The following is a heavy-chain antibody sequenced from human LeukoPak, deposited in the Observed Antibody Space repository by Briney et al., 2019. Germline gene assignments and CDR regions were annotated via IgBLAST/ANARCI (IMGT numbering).Heavy chain of an antibody. CDR2: ISGSGGST. CDR3: ARDRKITMIPDAFDI. J-gene: IGHJ3*02. V-gene: IGHV3-23*01. D-gene: IGHD3-22*01. CDR1: GFTFSSYA. Sequence: GGSLRLSCAASGFTFSSYAMSWVRQAPGKGLEWVSAISGSGGSTYYADSVKGRFTISRDNSKNTLYLQMNSLRAEDTAVYYCARDRKITMIPDAFDIWGQGTMVTVSS.